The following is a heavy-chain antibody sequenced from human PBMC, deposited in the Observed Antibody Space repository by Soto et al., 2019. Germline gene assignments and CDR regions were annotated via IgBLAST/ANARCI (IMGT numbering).Heavy chain of an antibody. CDR2: IYYSGST. V-gene: IGHV4-59*01. D-gene: IGHD3-22*01. CDR1: GGSISSYY. Sequence: SETLSLTCTVSGGSISSYYWSWIRQPPGKGLEWIGYIYYSGSTNYNPSLKSRVTISVDTSKNQFSLKLSSVTAADTAVYYCARLTYYYDSSGLDAFDIWGQGTMVTVSS. CDR3: ARLTYYYDSSGLDAFDI. J-gene: IGHJ3*02.